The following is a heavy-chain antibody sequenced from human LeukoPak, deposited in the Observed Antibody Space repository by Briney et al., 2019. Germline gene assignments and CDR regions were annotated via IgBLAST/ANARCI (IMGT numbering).Heavy chain of an antibody. V-gene: IGHV1-2*02. J-gene: IGHJ4*02. CDR2: INPHSGGT. D-gene: IGHD3-22*01. Sequence: ASVKVSCKASGYTFTGYYIHWVRQAPGQGLEWMGWINPHSGGTNYAQKFQGGVTMTRDTSITTAYMELSSLRSDDTAVYYCARTPIYYFDNSGYYNWGQGTLVTVSS. CDR1: GYTFTGYY. CDR3: ARTPIYYFDNSGYYN.